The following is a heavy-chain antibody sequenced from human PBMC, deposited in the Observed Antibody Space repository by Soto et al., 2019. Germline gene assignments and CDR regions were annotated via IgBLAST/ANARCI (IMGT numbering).Heavy chain of an antibody. Sequence: ASVKVSCKASGYTFTSYGISWVRQAPGQGLEWMGRISAYNDNTKYAQKFQGRVTMTTDTSTSTAYMDLRSLRSDDTAVYYCARDSRDPFGAYNWFDPWGQGTLVTVSS. CDR1: GYTFTSYG. J-gene: IGHJ5*02. V-gene: IGHV1-18*04. D-gene: IGHD3-16*01. CDR3: ARDSRDPFGAYNWFDP. CDR2: ISAYNDNT.